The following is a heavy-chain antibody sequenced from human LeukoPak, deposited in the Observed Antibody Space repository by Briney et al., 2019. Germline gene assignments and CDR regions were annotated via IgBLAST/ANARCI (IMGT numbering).Heavy chain of an antibody. CDR1: GFTFSNAW. CDR2: IKSKTDGGTT. J-gene: IGHJ1*01. V-gene: IGHV3-15*01. Sequence: GSLRLSRAASGFTFSNAWMSWVRQAPGKGLEWVGRIKSKTDGGTTDYAAPVKGRFTISRDDSKNTLYLQMNSLKTEDTAVYYCTTSGSYYARYFQHWGQGTLVTVSS. CDR3: TTSGSYYARYFQH. D-gene: IGHD1-26*01.